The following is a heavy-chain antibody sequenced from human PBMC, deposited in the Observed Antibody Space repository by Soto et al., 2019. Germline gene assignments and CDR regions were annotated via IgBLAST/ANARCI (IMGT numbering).Heavy chain of an antibody. Sequence: QLQLQESGPGLVKPSETLSLTCTVSGGSISSSSYYWGWIRQPPGKGLEWIGSIYYSGSTYYNPALKRRVPLSVDTAKNPVSLKLSSVAAADTAGDYCAGGGSSGYSGQCMDVWGQGTTVTVSS. J-gene: IGHJ6*02. CDR1: GGSISSSSYY. CDR3: AGGGSSGYSGQCMDV. D-gene: IGHD5-12*01. CDR2: IYYSGST. V-gene: IGHV4-39*01.